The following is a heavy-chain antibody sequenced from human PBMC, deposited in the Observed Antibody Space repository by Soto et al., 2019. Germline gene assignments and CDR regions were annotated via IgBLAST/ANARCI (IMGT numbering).Heavy chain of an antibody. CDR3: VSYGSGTYYRGYSFDF. V-gene: IGHV4-34*01. Sequence: SETLSLTCTGYGGSFSSFYWSWIRQSPGKGLEWIGEIHHSGTTNYNPSLKSRVTISVDTSKNQFSLELSSVTAADTALYYCVSYGSGTYYRGYSFDFWSPGSLVTVSS. D-gene: IGHD3-10*01. J-gene: IGHJ4*02. CDR1: GGSFSSFY. CDR2: IHHSGTT.